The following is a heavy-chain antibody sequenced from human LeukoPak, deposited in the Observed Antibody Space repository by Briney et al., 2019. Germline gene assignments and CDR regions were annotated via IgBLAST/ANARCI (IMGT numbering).Heavy chain of an antibody. CDR1: GFTFSTYG. CDR3: AKDAYGNADY. D-gene: IGHD4-11*01. V-gene: IGHV3-30*02. J-gene: IGHJ4*02. CDR2: IHYDGSNI. Sequence: GGSLRLSCAASGFTFSTYGVHWARLAPGKGLEWVAFIHYDGSNIYYADSVKGRFTISRDNSKNTLYLQMNSLRAEDTAVYYCAKDAYGNADYWGQGTLVTVSS.